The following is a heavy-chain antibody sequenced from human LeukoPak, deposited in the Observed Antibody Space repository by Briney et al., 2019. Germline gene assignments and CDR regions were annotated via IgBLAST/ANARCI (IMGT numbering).Heavy chain of an antibody. V-gene: IGHV4-34*01. D-gene: IGHD3-3*01. CDR1: GGSFSGYY. CDR3: ARVVFWSGYFDY. Sequence: SETLSLTCAVYGGSFSGYYRSWIRQPPGKGLEWIGEINHSGSTNYNPSLKSRVTISVDTSKNQFSLKLSSVTAAVTAVYYCARVVFWSGYFDYWGQGTLVTVSS. CDR2: INHSGST. J-gene: IGHJ4*02.